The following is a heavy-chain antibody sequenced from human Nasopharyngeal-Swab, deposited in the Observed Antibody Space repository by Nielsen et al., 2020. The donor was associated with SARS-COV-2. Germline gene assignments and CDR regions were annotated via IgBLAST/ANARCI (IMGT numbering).Heavy chain of an antibody. D-gene: IGHD6-19*01. V-gene: IGHV3-30-3*01. CDR2: ISYDGSNK. Sequence: GESLKISCAASGFTFSSYAMHWVRQAPGKGLEWVAVISYDGSNKYYADSVKGRFTISRDNSKNTLYLQMNSLRAEDTAVYYCAGEGVAVAGNAFDTWGQGTMVTVSS. CDR1: GFTFSSYA. J-gene: IGHJ3*02. CDR3: AGEGVAVAGNAFDT.